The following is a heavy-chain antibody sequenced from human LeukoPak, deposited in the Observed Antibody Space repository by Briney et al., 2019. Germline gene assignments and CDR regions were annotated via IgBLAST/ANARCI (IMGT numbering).Heavy chain of an antibody. CDR1: GSTFSSYW. J-gene: IGHJ3*02. CDR2: INSDGTST. V-gene: IGHV3-74*01. D-gene: IGHD1-1*01. Sequence: PGGSLRLSCAASGSTFSSYWMHWVRQAPGKGLVWVSRINSDGTSTSHADSVKGRLTISRDNAKNTLYLQMNSLRVEDTAVYYCARTSTGNAIDMWGQGTMVTVSS. CDR3: ARTSTGNAIDM.